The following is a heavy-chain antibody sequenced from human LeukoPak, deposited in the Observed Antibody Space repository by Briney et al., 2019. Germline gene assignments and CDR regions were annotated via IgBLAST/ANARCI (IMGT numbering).Heavy chain of an antibody. J-gene: IGHJ4*02. V-gene: IGHV3-74*01. CDR1: GFSFSSYW. Sequence: GGSLRLSCAASGFSFSSYWMRWVRQAPGGGLVCGSGIKYVESITNYADSAKGRFTISRDNRKNTLDQHMNSLRAEDTAVYYCATYRGYPVDYWGQGTLVTVSS. CDR3: ATYRGYPVDY. CDR2: IKYVESIT. D-gene: IGHD1-1*01.